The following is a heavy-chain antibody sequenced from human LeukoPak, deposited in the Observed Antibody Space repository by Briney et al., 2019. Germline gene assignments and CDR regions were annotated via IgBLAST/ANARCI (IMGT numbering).Heavy chain of an antibody. CDR2: IYHSGST. CDR3: ARQGTTVVEKLFDY. Sequence: PSETLSLTCAVSGYSISSGYYWGWIRQPPGKGVEWIGSIYHSGSTYYDPSLKSRVTISVDTSKNQFSLKLSSVTAADTAVYYCARQGTTVVEKLFDYWGQGTLVTVSS. D-gene: IGHD4-23*01. V-gene: IGHV4-38-2*01. CDR1: GYSISSGYY. J-gene: IGHJ4*02.